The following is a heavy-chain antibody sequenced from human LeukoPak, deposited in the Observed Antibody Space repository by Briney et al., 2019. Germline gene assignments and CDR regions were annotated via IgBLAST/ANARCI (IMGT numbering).Heavy chain of an antibody. CDR3: ARGEDYVWGSYRSFDY. Sequence: ASVKVSCKASGYTFTNYALHWVRQAPGQRLEWMGWINTGNGNTKYSQKFQGRVTITRATSASTAYMELSSLRPEDTAVYYCARGEDYVWGSYRSFDYWGQGTLVTVSS. D-gene: IGHD3-16*02. V-gene: IGHV1-3*04. CDR1: GYTFTNYA. CDR2: INTGNGNT. J-gene: IGHJ4*02.